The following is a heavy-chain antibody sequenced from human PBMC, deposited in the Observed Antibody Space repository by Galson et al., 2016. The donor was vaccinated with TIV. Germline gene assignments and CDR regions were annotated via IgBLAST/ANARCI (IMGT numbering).Heavy chain of an antibody. Sequence: SLRLSCAASGFTFGDYAMSWVRQAPGKGLEWVGFIRSKAYGGTTDYAASVKGRFTVSRDDSQGIAYLQMNSLKTEDTAVYYCVRDDLFDGNSFDYWGQGTLVTVSS. CDR2: IRSKAYGGTT. CDR3: VRDDLFDGNSFDY. J-gene: IGHJ4*02. V-gene: IGHV3-49*04. CDR1: GFTFGDYA. D-gene: IGHD4-23*01.